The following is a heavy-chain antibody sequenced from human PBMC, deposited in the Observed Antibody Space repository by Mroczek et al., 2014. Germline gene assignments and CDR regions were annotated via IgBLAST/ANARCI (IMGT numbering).Heavy chain of an antibody. D-gene: IGHD2-15*01. V-gene: IGHV3-7*01. CDR3: YCGKTGAFDI. J-gene: IGHJ3*02. CDR1: GFTFSSYW. Sequence: ESGGGLVQPGRSLRLSCAASGFTFSSYWMSWVRQAPGKGLEWVANIKQDGSEKYYVDSVKGRFTISRDNAKNSLYLQMNSLRAEDTAVYYCYCGKTGAFDIWGQGTMVTVSS. CDR2: IKQDGSEK.